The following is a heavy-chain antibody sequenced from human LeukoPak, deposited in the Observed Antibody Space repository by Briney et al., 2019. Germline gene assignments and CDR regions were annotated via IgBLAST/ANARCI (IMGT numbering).Heavy chain of an antibody. V-gene: IGHV4-59*08. D-gene: IGHD4-17*01. CDR3: ASTPRADYGSSSLVWFDP. J-gene: IGHJ5*02. CDR1: GGSTSSYY. CDR2: IYYSGST. Sequence: SETLSLTCTVSGGSTSSYYWSWIRQPPGKGLEWIGYIYYSGSTNYNPSLKSRVTISVDTSKNQFSLKLSSVTAADTAVYYCASTPRADYGSSSLVWFDPWGQGTLVTVSS.